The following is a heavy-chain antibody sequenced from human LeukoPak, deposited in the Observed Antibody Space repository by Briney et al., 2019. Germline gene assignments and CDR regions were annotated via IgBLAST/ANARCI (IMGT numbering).Heavy chain of an antibody. CDR3: ARGRCSSTSCYGYYYYYGMDV. Sequence: ASETLSLTCAVYGGSFSGYYWSWIRQPSGKGLEWIGEINHSGSTNYNPSLKSRVTISVDTSKNQFSLKLSSVTAADTAVYYCARGRCSSTSCYGYYYYYGMDVWGQGTTVTVSS. CDR1: GGSFSGYY. J-gene: IGHJ6*02. CDR2: INHSGST. D-gene: IGHD2-2*01. V-gene: IGHV4-34*01.